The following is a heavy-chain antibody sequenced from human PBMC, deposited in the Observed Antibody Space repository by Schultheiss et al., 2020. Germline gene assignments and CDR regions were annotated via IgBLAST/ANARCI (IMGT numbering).Heavy chain of an antibody. CDR3: ARRVVTAIRIFDY. J-gene: IGHJ4*02. V-gene: IGHV4-39*01. CDR2: IYYSGST. CDR1: GGSISSSSYY. D-gene: IGHD2-21*02. Sequence: SETLSLTCTVSGGSISSSSYYWGWIRQPPGKGLEWIGSIYYSGSTSYNPSLKSRVTISVDTSKNQFSLKLSSVTAADTAIYYCARRVVTAIRIFDYWGQGTLVTVSS.